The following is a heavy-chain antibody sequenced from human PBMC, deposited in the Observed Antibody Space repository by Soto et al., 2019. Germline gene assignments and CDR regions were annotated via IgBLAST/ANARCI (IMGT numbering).Heavy chain of an antibody. J-gene: IGHJ4*02. CDR3: ARDPGYSYGYN. CDR1: GYTFTSYY. D-gene: IGHD5-18*01. V-gene: IGHV1-46*01. CDR2: INPGGGNT. Sequence: ASVKVSCKASGYTFTSYYMHWVRQAPGQRLEWMGRINPGGGNTSYSQKFQGRVTITRDTSASTAYMELSSMRSEDTAVYYCARDPGYSYGYNWGQGTLVTVSS.